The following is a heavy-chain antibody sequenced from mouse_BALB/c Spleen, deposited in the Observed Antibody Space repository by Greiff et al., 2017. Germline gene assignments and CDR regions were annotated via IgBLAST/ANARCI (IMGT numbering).Heavy chain of an antibody. CDR3: VRQGMITAYWYFDV. J-gene: IGHJ1*01. D-gene: IGHD2-4*01. CDR2: IRSKSNNYAT. CDR1: GFTFNTYA. Sequence: DVQLVESGGGLVQPKGSLKLSCAASGFTFNTYAMNWVRQAPGKGLEWVARIRSKSNNYATYYADSVKDRFTISRDDSQSMLYLQMNNLKTEDTAMYYCVRQGMITAYWYFDVWGAGTTVTVSS. V-gene: IGHV10-1*02.